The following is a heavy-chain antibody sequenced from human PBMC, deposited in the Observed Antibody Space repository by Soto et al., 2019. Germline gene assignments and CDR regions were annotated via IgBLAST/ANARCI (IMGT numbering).Heavy chain of an antibody. V-gene: IGHV3-49*03. Sequence: GGSLRLSCTASGFTFGDYAMSWFRQAPGKGLEWVGFIRSKAYGGTTEYAASVKGRFTISRDDSKSIAYLQMNSLKTEDTAVYYCTRGIPRDYGDYVSFFDYWGQGTLVTVSS. J-gene: IGHJ4*02. CDR2: IRSKAYGGTT. D-gene: IGHD4-17*01. CDR3: TRGIPRDYGDYVSFFDY. CDR1: GFTFGDYA.